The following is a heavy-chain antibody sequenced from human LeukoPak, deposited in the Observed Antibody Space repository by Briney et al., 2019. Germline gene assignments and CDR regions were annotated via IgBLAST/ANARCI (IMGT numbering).Heavy chain of an antibody. Sequence: GGSLRLSCAASGFTASNNHMSWVRQAPGKGLEWVSVIHSGGTTNYADSVQGRFTISRDNSKTTVYLHMNSLRAEDTAVYYCARDSDSGYGPFASWGQGTLVTVSS. CDR2: IHSGGTT. V-gene: IGHV3-53*01. D-gene: IGHD5-12*01. CDR1: GFTASNNH. J-gene: IGHJ4*02. CDR3: ARDSDSGYGPFAS.